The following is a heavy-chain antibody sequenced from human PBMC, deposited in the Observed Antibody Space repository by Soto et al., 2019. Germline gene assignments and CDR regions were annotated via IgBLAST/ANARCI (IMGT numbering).Heavy chain of an antibody. J-gene: IGHJ4*02. V-gene: IGHV4-31*03. Sequence: SETLSLTCTVSGGSISSGGYYWSWIRQHPGKGLEWIGYIYYIGSTYYNPSLKSRVTISVDTSKNQFSLKLSSVTAADTAVYYCARVGPRNYYDSSGYYYYFDYWGPGTLVTVSS. CDR1: GGSISSGGYY. D-gene: IGHD3-22*01. CDR2: IYYIGST. CDR3: ARVGPRNYYDSSGYYYYFDY.